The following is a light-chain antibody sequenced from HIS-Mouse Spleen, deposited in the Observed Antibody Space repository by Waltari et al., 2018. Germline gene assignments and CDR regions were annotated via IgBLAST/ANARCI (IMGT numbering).Light chain of an antibody. Sequence: SYVLTQPPSVSVAPGKTARITRGGNNIGSKSVHGYQQKPGQAPVLVVYGDSDRPSGIPERFSGSNSGNTATLTISRVEAGDEADYYCQVWDSSSDHCVFGGGTKLTVL. J-gene: IGLJ3*02. CDR3: QVWDSSSDHCV. CDR2: GDS. CDR1: NIGSKS. V-gene: IGLV3-21*03.